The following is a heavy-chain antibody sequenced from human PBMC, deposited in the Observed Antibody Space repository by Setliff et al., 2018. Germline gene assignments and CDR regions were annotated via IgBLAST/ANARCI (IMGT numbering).Heavy chain of an antibody. CDR3: AREGVDSRSSTDYRYYMDV. D-gene: IGHD3-22*01. CDR1: GGTFSSYG. J-gene: IGHJ6*03. Sequence: SVKVSCKSSGGTFSSYGISWVRQAPGQGLEWMGGTIPIFGTTNYAQKFQGRVTIITDESTSTAYMELSSLTSADTAVYYCAREGVDSRSSTDYRYYMDVWGKGTTVTVSS. V-gene: IGHV1-69*05. CDR2: TIPIFGTT.